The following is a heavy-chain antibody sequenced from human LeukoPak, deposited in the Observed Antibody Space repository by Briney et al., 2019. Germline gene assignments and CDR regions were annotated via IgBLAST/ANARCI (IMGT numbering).Heavy chain of an antibody. V-gene: IGHV3-66*01. CDR3: ARGATYKGSTFDY. CDR1: GFNVSSKY. J-gene: IGHJ4*02. D-gene: IGHD1-14*01. Sequence: GGSLRLSCAASGFNVSSKYISWVRQAPGKGLEWVSVIYNGGSANYADSVKGRLTISRDNSKNTLYLQMNSLRAEDTAVYYCARGATYKGSTFDYWGQGTLVTVSS. CDR2: IYNGGSA.